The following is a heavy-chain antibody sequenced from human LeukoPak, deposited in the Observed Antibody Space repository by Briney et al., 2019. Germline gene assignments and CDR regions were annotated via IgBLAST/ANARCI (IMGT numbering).Heavy chain of an antibody. V-gene: IGHV3-23*01. CDR1: GFTFSSYG. J-gene: IGHJ4*02. Sequence: GGSLRLSCAASGFTFSSYGMHWVRQAPGKGLEWVSTITASSDSTFYADSVKGRFTISRDDSKNTFYLQMNSLRVEDTAMYYCAKDGSGYFYTFDYWGQGTLVTASS. CDR3: AKDGSGYFYTFDY. CDR2: ITASSDST. D-gene: IGHD3-22*01.